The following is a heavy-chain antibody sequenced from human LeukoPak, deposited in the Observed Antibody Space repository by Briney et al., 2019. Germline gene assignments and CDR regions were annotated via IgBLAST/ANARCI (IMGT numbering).Heavy chain of an antibody. CDR1: GGSIRSGSHY. CDR3: AKRDDSGGNLVDL. V-gene: IGHV4-39*02. D-gene: IGHD3-22*01. J-gene: IGHJ4*02. Sequence: SETLSLTCTVSGGSIRSGSHYWAWIRQPPGKGLEWIGSIYYSGSTYYNPSLENRVTISIDTSKSHFSLKLSSLSAADTSVYYCAKRDDSGGNLVDLWGQGTLVTVS. CDR2: IYYSGST.